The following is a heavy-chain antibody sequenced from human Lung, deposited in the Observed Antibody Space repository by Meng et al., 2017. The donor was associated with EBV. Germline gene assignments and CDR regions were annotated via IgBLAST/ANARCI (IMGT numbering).Heavy chain of an antibody. J-gene: IGHJ4*02. CDR1: GYTFTDYY. CDR3: AGGHFDY. D-gene: IGHD2-15*01. V-gene: IGHV1-2*06. CDR2: IIPNTGDT. Sequence: QVALVQSGAGVKTPGASVKVSCETSGYTFTDYYIHWVRQAPGQGLEWMGRIIPNTGDTDYAQNFQGRVTMTRDTSISSAYMELNSLRPDDTAIYYCAGGHFDYWGQGTLVTVSS.